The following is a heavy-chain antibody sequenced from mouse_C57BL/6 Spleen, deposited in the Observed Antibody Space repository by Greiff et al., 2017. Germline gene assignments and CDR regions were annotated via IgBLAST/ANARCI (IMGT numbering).Heavy chain of an antibody. CDR1: GFNIKDYY. D-gene: IGHD2-1*01. CDR3: AVLWLLRGAMDY. V-gene: IGHV14-2*01. Sequence: VQLQQSGAELVKPGASVKLSCTASGFNIKDYYMHWVKQRTEQGLEWIGRIDPEDGETKYAPKFPGKATITADPSSNTAYLQLSSLTSEDTAVCYCAVLWLLRGAMDYWGQGTSGTVSS. J-gene: IGHJ4*01. CDR2: IDPEDGET.